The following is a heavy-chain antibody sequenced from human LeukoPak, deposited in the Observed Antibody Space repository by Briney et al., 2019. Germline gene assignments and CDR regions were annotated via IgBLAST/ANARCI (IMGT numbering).Heavy chain of an antibody. CDR3: ARDYTMTHAFDI. Sequence: SETLSLTCTVSGGSISNYYWSWIRQSAGKGLEWIGRIYTSGSTNYNPSLKSRVSMSVDTSKNQFSLRLRSVTAADTALYYCARDYTMTHAFDIWGQGTQVTVSS. CDR1: GGSISNYY. D-gene: IGHD3-22*01. J-gene: IGHJ3*02. CDR2: IYTSGST. V-gene: IGHV4-4*07.